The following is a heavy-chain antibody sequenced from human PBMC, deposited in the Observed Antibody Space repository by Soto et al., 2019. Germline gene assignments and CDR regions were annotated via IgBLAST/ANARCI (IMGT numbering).Heavy chain of an antibody. J-gene: IGHJ6*02. CDR3: ARDRHYITIFGVVSPYGMDV. CDR2: INPSGGST. V-gene: IGHV1-46*01. Sequence: ASVKVSCKASGYTFTSYYMHWVRQAPGQGLEWMGIINPSGGSTSYAQKFQGRVTITRDTSTSTVYMELSSLRSEDTAVYYCARDRHYITIFGVVSPYGMDVWGQGTTVTVSS. D-gene: IGHD3-3*01. CDR1: GYTFTSYY.